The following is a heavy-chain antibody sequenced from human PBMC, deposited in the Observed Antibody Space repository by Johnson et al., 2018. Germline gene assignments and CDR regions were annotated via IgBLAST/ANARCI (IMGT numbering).Heavy chain of an antibody. V-gene: IGHV3-73*02. CDR2: IRSKTNNFAT. Sequence: EVQLLESGGDLVQPGGSLKLYCAASGFTFSDSAMHWVRQASGKGLEWVGRIRSKTNNFATAYAAQVKGRFTVSRDDSQNTAYLQMNSLKTDDSAVYYCTRTHILAAFDIWGQGTVVTVSS. J-gene: IGHJ3*02. CDR1: GFTFSDSA. CDR3: TRTHILAAFDI.